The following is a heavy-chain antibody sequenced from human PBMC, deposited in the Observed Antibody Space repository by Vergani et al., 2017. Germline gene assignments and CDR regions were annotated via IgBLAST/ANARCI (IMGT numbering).Heavy chain of an antibody. CDR1: GGSISSSSYY. CDR2: IYYSGST. Sequence: QLQLQESGPGLVKPSETLSLTCTVSGGSISSSSYYWGWIRQPPGKGLEWIGSIYYSGSTYYNPSLKSRVTISVDTSKNQFSLKLSSVTAADTAVYYCARGAFVVVPAAIIHWGQGTLVTVSS. V-gene: IGHV4-39*01. D-gene: IGHD2-2*02. J-gene: IGHJ4*02. CDR3: ARGAFVVVPAAIIH.